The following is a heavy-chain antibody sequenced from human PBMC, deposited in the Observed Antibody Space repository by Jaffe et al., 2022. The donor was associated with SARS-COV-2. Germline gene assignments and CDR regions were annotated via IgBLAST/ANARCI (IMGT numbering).Heavy chain of an antibody. CDR3: ARAPSIATLTRGAFDI. V-gene: IGHV4-59*12. CDR1: GGALTNFY. Sequence: QVQLQESGPGLVKPSETLSLTCSVSGGALTNFYWNWIRQAPGQGLEWIGYVTHNGGTNYSPSLSSRVATSADTSKNQFSLKLTSVTAADTAVYYCARAPSIATLTRGAFDIWGLGTLVTVSS. CDR2: VTHNGGT. J-gene: IGHJ3*02. D-gene: IGHD1-26*01.